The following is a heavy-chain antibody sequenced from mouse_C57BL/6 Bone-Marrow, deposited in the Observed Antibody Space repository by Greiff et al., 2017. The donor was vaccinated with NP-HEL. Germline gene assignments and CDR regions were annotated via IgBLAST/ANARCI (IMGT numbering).Heavy chain of an antibody. Sequence: VQLQQSGPELVKPGASVKMSCKASGYTFTDYNMHWVKQSHGKSREWIGYINPNNGGTSYNQKFKGKATLTVNKSSSTAYMELRRLTSADSAVYYCARGGPFAYWGQGTLVTVSA. J-gene: IGHJ3*01. CDR3: ARGGPFAY. CDR1: GYTFTDYN. CDR2: INPNNGGT. V-gene: IGHV1-22*01.